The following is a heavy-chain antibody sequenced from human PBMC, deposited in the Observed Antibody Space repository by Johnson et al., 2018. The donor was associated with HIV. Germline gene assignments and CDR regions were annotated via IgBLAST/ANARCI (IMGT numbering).Heavy chain of an antibody. V-gene: IGHV3-13*01. CDR3: ARAVCRGGRCYSHDAFDI. Sequence: VQLVEYGGGLVQPGRSLRLSCAASGFTLSTYDMHWVRQAAGDGLEWVSEIDTSGDTYYPDSVKGRFTTSRENAKNSVYLQISSLRAGDTALYYCARAVCRGGRCYSHDAFDIWGQGTMVTVSS. CDR1: GFTLSTYD. J-gene: IGHJ3*02. CDR2: IDTSGDT. D-gene: IGHD2-15*01.